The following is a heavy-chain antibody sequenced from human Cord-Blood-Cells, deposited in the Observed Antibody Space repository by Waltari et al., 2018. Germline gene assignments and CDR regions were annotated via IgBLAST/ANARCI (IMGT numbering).Heavy chain of an antibody. Sequence: QVQLVQSGAEVKKPGASVKVSCKASGYTFTSYDINWVRQATGQRLEWMGWMNPNSGNTGYAQKFQGRVTMTRNTSISTAYMELSSLRSEDTAVYYCARDRTDYDFWSGYRDYYYGMDVWGQGTTVTVSS. J-gene: IGHJ6*02. CDR1: GYTFTSYD. CDR2: MNPNSGNT. V-gene: IGHV1-8*01. D-gene: IGHD3-3*01. CDR3: ARDRTDYDFWSGYRDYYYGMDV.